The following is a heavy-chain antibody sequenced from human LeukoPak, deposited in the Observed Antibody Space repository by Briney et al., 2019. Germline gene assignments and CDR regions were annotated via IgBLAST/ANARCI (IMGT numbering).Heavy chain of an antibody. CDR3: ARSLRLLRFLEWLLSPFDY. CDR2: ISSSSSYI. V-gene: IGHV3-21*01. J-gene: IGHJ4*02. D-gene: IGHD3-3*01. Sequence: GGSLRLSCAASGFTFSSYSMNWVRQAPGKGLEWVSSISSSSSYIYYADSVKGRFTISRDNAKNSLYLQMNSLRAEDTAVYYCARSLRLLRFLEWLLSPFDYWGRGTLVTVSS. CDR1: GFTFSSYS.